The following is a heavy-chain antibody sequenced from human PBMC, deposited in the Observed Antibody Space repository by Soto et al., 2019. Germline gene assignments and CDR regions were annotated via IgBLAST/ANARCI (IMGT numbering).Heavy chain of an antibody. Sequence: GGSLRLSCAASGFTLSSYSMNWVRQAPGKGLEWVSSVSVTSDYIYYADSVKGRFSISRDNAKNSLHLQMNSLRAEDTAVYYCAKDVRAMVASYAFDVWGQGTMVTVSS. CDR1: GFTLSSYS. D-gene: IGHD5-18*01. CDR3: AKDVRAMVASYAFDV. V-gene: IGHV3-21*01. CDR2: VSVTSDYI. J-gene: IGHJ3*01.